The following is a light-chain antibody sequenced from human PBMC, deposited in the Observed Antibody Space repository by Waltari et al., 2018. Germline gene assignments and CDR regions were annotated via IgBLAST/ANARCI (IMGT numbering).Light chain of an antibody. V-gene: IGKV3-15*01. CDR3: QQYDIWPYT. J-gene: IGKJ2*01. CDR2: GKS. Sequence: EIVMTQSPATLSMSPGETATLSCRASQGISSNLAWYQQKPGQAPRLLMHGKSTRASGFPAGFSGSGSGTEFTLTISSLQSEDFATYYCQQYDIWPYTFGQGTKLEIK. CDR1: QGISSN.